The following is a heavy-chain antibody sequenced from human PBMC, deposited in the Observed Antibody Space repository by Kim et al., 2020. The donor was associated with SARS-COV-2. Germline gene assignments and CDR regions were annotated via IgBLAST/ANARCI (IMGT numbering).Heavy chain of an antibody. CDR1: GGSISSSTYH. V-gene: IGHV4-39*01. CDR3: ARQGFCTSTTCYTRYFQH. D-gene: IGHD2-2*02. J-gene: IGHJ1*01. CDR2: IYYTGNT. Sequence: SETLSLTCTVSGGSISSSTYHWGWIRQPPGQGLEWIGSIYYTGNTYYNPSLKSRVTIALDTSKNQFSLKLSSVSAADTAVYYCARQGFCTSTTCYTRYFQHWGQGTLVTVSS.